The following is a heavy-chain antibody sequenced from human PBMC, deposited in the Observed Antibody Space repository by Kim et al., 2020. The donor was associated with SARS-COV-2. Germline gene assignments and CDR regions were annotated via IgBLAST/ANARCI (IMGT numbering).Heavy chain of an antibody. V-gene: IGHV4-34*01. Sequence: SETLSLTCAVYGGSFSGYYWSWIRQPPGKGLEWIGEINHSGSTNYNPSLKSRVTISVDTSKNQFSLKLSSVTAADTAVYYCARGGTYYYGSGRGSWFDPWGQGTLVTVSS. CDR2: INHSGST. D-gene: IGHD3-10*01. J-gene: IGHJ5*02. CDR3: ARGGTYYYGSGRGSWFDP. CDR1: GGSFSGYY.